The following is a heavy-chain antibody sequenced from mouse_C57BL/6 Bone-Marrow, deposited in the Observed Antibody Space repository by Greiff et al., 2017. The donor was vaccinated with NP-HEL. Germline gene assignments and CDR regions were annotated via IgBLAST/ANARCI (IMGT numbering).Heavy chain of an antibody. D-gene: IGHD1-1*01. J-gene: IGHJ4*01. V-gene: IGHV1-4*01. CDR2: INPSSGYT. CDR1: GYTFTSYT. Sequence: VMLVESGAELARPGASVKMSCKASGYTFTSYTMHWVKQRPGQGLEWIGYINPSSGYTKYNQKFKDKATLTADKSSSTAYMQLSSLTSEDSAVYYCADYGSSYAMDYWGQGTSVTVSS. CDR3: ADYGSSYAMDY.